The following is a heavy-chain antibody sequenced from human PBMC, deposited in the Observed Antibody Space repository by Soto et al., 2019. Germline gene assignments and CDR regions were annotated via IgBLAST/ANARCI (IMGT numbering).Heavy chain of an antibody. CDR2: ISSNGVGT. CDR1: GFTLSGYA. J-gene: IGHJ6*03. CDR3: ARRARPDFYYMDV. D-gene: IGHD6-6*01. V-gene: IGHV3-64*01. Sequence: EVQLAESGGGLAQPGGSLRLSCAASGFTLSGYAMDWVRQAPGKGLEYVSGISSNGVGTYYANSVQGRFTISRDNSNNTVYLQMGSLRPEATAVYYCARRARPDFYYMDVWGKGTTVTVSS.